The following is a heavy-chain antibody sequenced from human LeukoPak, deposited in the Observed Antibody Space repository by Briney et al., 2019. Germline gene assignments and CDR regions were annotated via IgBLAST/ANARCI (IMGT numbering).Heavy chain of an antibody. Sequence: GGSLRLSCEASGFTFSSYWMSWVRQAPGKGLEWVANIKRDGSERYYVDSVEGRFTISRDNAKNSLYLQMNSLRAEDTAVYYCARSQYWGQGTLVTVSS. CDR2: IKRDGSER. CDR1: GFTFSSYW. J-gene: IGHJ4*02. V-gene: IGHV3-7*01. CDR3: ARSQY.